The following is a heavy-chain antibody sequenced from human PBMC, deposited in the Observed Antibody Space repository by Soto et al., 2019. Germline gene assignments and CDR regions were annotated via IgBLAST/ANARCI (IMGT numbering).Heavy chain of an antibody. V-gene: IGHV4-31*03. D-gene: IGHD3-22*01. CDR2: IYYSGST. CDR1: GGSISSGGYY. J-gene: IGHJ5*02. Sequence: QVQLQESGPGLVKPSQTLSLTCTVSGGSISSGGYYWSWIRQHPGKGLEWIGYIYYSGSTYYNPSLKSRVTISVETPKNQLSLKLSSVTAADTAVYYCARGDYYDSPEHPWRQGTLVTVSS. CDR3: ARGDYYDSPEHP.